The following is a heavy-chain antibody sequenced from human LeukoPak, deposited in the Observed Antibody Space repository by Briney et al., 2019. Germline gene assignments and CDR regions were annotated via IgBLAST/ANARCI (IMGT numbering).Heavy chain of an antibody. CDR2: IYYSGST. J-gene: IGHJ4*02. V-gene: IGHV4-39*01. D-gene: IGHD5-18*01. CDR3: ARQDYSYGQTFDY. Sequence: SETLSLTCTVSGGSISSSSYYWGWIRQPPGKGLEWIGSIYYSGSTYYNPSLKSRVTISVDTSKNQFSLKLSSVTAADTAVYYCARQDYSYGQTFDYWGQGTLVTVSS. CDR1: GGSISSSSYY.